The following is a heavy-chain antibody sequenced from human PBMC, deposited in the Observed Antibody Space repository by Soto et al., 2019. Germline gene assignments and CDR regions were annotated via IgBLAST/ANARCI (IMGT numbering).Heavy chain of an antibody. D-gene: IGHD3-22*01. CDR2: IYYSGST. J-gene: IGHJ4*02. CDR1: GGSISSYY. CDR3: ARVPYYYDSSGYYLYFDY. Sequence: SETLSLTCTVSGGSISSYYWSWIRQPPGKGLEWIGYIYYSGSTNYNPSLKSRVTISVDTSKNQFSLKLSSVTAADTAVYYCARVPYYYDSSGYYLYFDYWGQGTLVTVS. V-gene: IGHV4-59*01.